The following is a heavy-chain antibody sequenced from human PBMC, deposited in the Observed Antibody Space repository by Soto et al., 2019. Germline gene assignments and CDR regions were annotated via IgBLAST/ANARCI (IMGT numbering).Heavy chain of an antibody. CDR1: GGSISSYY. J-gene: IGHJ4*02. D-gene: IGHD6-19*01. V-gene: IGHV4-59*01. CDR3: ARSGYSSGWYREGFDY. CDR2: IYNSGSI. Sequence: SETLSLTCTVSGGSISSYYWSWIRQPPGKGLEWIGNIYNSGSINYNPSLKSRVTISVDTSKNQFSLKLSSVTAADTAVYYCARSGYSSGWYREGFDYWGQGTLVTVS.